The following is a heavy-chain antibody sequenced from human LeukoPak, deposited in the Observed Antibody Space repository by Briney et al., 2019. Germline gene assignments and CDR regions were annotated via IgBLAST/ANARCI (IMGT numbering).Heavy chain of an antibody. CDR3: AKDYPMDRYYYDSSGYLLFDY. CDR2: IIPIFGTA. J-gene: IGHJ4*02. D-gene: IGHD3-22*01. Sequence: SVKVSCKASGYTFTGYYMHWVRQAPGQGLEWMGGIIPIFGTANYAQKFQGRVTITADKSTSTAYMELSSLRAEDTAVYYCAKDYPMDRYYYDSSGYLLFDYWGQGTLVTVSS. V-gene: IGHV1-69*06. CDR1: GYTFTGYY.